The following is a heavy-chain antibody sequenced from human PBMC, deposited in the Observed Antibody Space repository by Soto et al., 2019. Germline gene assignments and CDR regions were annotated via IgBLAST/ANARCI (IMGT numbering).Heavy chain of an antibody. J-gene: IGHJ6*02. CDR1: GGSISSTDRY. CDR2: IYFAGST. D-gene: IGHD2-15*01. CDR3: ARLVFHCLRGSCDDYSFYGLDV. Sequence: SETLSLTCTVSGGSISSTDRYWGWVRQPPGKGLEWLGSIYFAGSTFHNPALKSRATISVDTSRSQFSLRLTTVTASDTAVYYCARLVFHCLRGSCDDYSFYGLDVWGQGTTVTVSS. V-gene: IGHV4-39*01.